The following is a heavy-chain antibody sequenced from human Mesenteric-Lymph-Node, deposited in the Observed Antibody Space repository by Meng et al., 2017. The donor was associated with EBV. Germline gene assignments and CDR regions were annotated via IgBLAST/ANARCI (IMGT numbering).Heavy chain of an antibody. J-gene: IGHJ4*02. D-gene: IGHD3-10*01. Sequence: GLLVQAGGGLVQPGGSLRLSCAASGFIFSRYWMHWVRQVPGKGLVWVSRIDTDGSYSSCADSVKGRFTISRDNAKNTLYLQMNSLRAEDTALYFCARDLIYGSGSADSWGQGTLVTVSS. CDR2: IDTDGSYS. V-gene: IGHV3-74*01. CDR3: ARDLIYGSGSADS. CDR1: GFIFSRYW.